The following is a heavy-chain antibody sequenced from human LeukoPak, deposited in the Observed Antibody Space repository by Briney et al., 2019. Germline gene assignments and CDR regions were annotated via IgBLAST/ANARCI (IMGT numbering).Heavy chain of an antibody. J-gene: IGHJ4*02. D-gene: IGHD3-10*01. V-gene: IGHV1-69*04. Sequence: ASVKVSCKASGGTFSSYAISWVRQAPGQGLEWMGRIIPILGTANYAQKFQGRVTITADKSTSTAYMELSSLRSEDTAVYYCANYGSGSSPYFDYWGQGTLVTVSS. CDR3: ANYGSGSSPYFDY. CDR2: IIPILGTA. CDR1: GGTFSSYA.